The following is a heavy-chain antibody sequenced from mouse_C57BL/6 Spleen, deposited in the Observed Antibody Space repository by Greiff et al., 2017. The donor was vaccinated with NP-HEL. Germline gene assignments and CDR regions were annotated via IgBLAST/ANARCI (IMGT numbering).Heavy chain of an antibody. CDR1: GYTFTSYW. CDR3: ARWHLYGLFDY. V-gene: IGHV1-52*01. D-gene: IGHD1-1*02. CDR2: IDPSDSET. J-gene: IGHJ2*01. Sequence: QVQLQQPGAELVRPGSSVKLSCKASGYTFTSYWMHWVKQRPIQGLEWIGNIDPSDSETHYNQKFKDKATLTVDKSSSTAYMQLSSLTSEDSAVYYCARWHLYGLFDYWGQGTTLTVSS.